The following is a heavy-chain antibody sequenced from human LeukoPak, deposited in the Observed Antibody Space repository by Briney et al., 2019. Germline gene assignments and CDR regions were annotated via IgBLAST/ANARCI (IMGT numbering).Heavy chain of an antibody. Sequence: GGSLRPSRAASGFTFSSYSMNWVRQAPGKGLEWVSSISSSTTYIYYADSVKGRFTISRDNAKNSLYLQMNSLRAGDTAVYYCARVDPSYYDILTGYGDYWGQGTLVTVSS. J-gene: IGHJ4*02. CDR2: ISSSTTYI. V-gene: IGHV3-21*01. CDR3: ARVDPSYYDILTGYGDY. CDR1: GFTFSSYS. D-gene: IGHD3-9*01.